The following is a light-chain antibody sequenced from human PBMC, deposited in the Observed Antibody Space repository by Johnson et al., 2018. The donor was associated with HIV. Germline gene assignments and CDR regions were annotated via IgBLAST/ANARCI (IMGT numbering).Light chain of an antibody. J-gene: IGLJ1*01. CDR1: SSNIGNNY. CDR3: GTWVSSLRVGF. V-gene: IGLV1-51*01. Sequence: QSVLTQPPSVSAAPGQKVTISCSGSSSNIGNNYISWYQQLPGRAPKLLIYDNNKRPSGIPDLFSGSKSGTSATLGITGLQTGDEADYYCGTWVSSLRVGFLGTGTKVTVL. CDR2: DNN.